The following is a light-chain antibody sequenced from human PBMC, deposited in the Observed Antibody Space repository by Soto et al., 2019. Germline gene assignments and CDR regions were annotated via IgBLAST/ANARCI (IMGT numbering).Light chain of an antibody. CDR1: QTVNSNY. Sequence: EIGLTQSPGILSLSPGERVTLSCRASQTVNSNYLAWYQQKPGQAPRLLIYGASTRATGIPDRFSGSGSGTDFTLTIRRLEPEDVAVFYCHQYGSSPWTFGQGTKVEIK. V-gene: IGKV3-20*01. CDR2: GAS. CDR3: HQYGSSPWT. J-gene: IGKJ1*01.